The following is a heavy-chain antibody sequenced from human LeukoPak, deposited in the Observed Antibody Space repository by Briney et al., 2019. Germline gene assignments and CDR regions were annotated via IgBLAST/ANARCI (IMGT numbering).Heavy chain of an antibody. V-gene: IGHV3-74*01. CDR3: ATLGGTADDY. CDR2: INNHGSST. D-gene: IGHD1/OR15-1a*01. Sequence: GESLRLSCAASGFTFSSYWMHWVRQAPGKGLVWVSRINNHGSSTTYADSVKGRFTISRDNAKNTLYLQMNSLRAEDTALYYCATLGGTADDYWGQGTLVTVSS. CDR1: GFTFSSYW. J-gene: IGHJ4*02.